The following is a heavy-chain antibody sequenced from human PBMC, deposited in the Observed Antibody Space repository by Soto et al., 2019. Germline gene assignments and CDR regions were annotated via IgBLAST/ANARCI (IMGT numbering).Heavy chain of an antibody. J-gene: IGHJ5*02. Sequence: ETLSLTCTVSGGSFSSYYCNWVRKSAGKGLEWIGRIYPTGSTTYNPSLKSRLTMSVDTSKNQFSLRLTSMTAADTAVYYRATGRSEVVPGPMDTWGQGTQVTVSS. CDR2: IYPTGST. V-gene: IGHV4-4*07. CDR3: ATGRSEVVPGPMDT. CDR1: GGSFSSYY. D-gene: IGHD2-2*01.